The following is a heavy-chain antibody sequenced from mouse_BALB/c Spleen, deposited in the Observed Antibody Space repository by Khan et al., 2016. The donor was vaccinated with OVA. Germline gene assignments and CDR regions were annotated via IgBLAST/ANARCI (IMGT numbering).Heavy chain of an antibody. D-gene: IGHD1-1*01. CDR1: GYSITSDYA. J-gene: IGHJ2*01. Sequence: EVQLQESGPGLVKPSQSLSLTCTVTGYSITSDYAWNWIRQFPGNKLEWMGYISYSGDTAYNPSLKSRISITRDTSKNQFFLQLNSVTTEDTATYCCASMILYYYGSNFERYYFDYWGQGTTLTVSS. CDR2: ISYSGDT. V-gene: IGHV3-2*02. CDR3: ASMILYYYGSNFERYYFDY.